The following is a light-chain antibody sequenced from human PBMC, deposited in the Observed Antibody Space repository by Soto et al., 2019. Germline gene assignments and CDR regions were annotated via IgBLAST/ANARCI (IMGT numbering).Light chain of an antibody. CDR2: DAS. J-gene: IGKJ5*01. CDR3: QQRSNWPPPT. V-gene: IGKV3-11*01. Sequence: EIVLTQSPATLSLSPGERATLSCRASQSVSSYLAWYQQKPGQAPRLLIYDASNRATGIPARFSGSGSGTDFTLTISSQEPEDFAVYYCQQRSNWPPPTFGQGTRLEIK. CDR1: QSVSSY.